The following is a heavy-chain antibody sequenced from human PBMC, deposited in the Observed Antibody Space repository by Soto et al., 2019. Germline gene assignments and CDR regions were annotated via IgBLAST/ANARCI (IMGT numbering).Heavy chain of an antibody. V-gene: IGHV3-33*01. CDR1: GFTFSSYG. Sequence: QVQLVESGGGVVQPGRSLRLSCAASGFTFSSYGMHWVRQAPGKGLEWVAVIWYDGSNKYYADSVKGRFTIARDNSKNTLYLQMNSLRAEDTAVYYCARGLTGTLLLSFDYWGQGTLVTVSS. D-gene: IGHD1-7*01. J-gene: IGHJ4*02. CDR3: ARGLTGTLLLSFDY. CDR2: IWYDGSNK.